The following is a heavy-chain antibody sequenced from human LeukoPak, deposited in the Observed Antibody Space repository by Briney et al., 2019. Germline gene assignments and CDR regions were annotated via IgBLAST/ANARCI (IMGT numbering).Heavy chain of an antibody. CDR2: ISGSGGST. V-gene: IGHV3-23*01. Sequence: GGSLRLSCVASGFTFSSYAMSWVRQAPGKGLEWVSAISGSGGSTYYADSVKGRLTISRDNSKNTLFLQMNSLRAEDTAVYYCAKGHYSSRGSYYFDYWGQGTLVTVSS. CDR3: AKGHYSSRGSYYFDY. CDR1: GFTFSSYA. J-gene: IGHJ4*02. D-gene: IGHD6-13*01.